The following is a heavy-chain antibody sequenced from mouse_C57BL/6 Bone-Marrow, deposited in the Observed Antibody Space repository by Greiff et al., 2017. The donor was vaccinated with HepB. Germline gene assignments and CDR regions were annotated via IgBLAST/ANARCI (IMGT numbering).Heavy chain of an antibody. J-gene: IGHJ1*03. CDR1: GFTFSSYA. CDR2: ISDGGSYT. D-gene: IGHD2-3*01. V-gene: IGHV5-4*01. Sequence: EVQLVESGGGLVKPGGSLKLSCAASGFTFSSYAMSWVRQTPEKRLEWVATISDGGSYTYYPDNVKGRFTISRDNAKNNLYLQMSHLKSEDTAMYYCARDGGWLLRYFDVWGTGTTVTVSS. CDR3: ARDGGWLLRYFDV.